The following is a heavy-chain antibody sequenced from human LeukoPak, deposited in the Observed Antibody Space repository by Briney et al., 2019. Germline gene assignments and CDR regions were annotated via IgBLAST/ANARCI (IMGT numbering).Heavy chain of an antibody. V-gene: IGHV3-33*06. D-gene: IGHD3-10*01. CDR3: AKGDGSNNYYMDV. CDR2: IWYDGTNK. J-gene: IGHJ6*03. CDR1: GFTFGNYG. Sequence: GGSLRLSCAASGFTFGNYGMHWVRQAPGKGLEWVAVIWYDGTNKFYADSVKGRFTISRDNSRSTLYLQMDTLRAEDTAVYYCAKGDGSNNYYMDVWGKGTTVTVSS.